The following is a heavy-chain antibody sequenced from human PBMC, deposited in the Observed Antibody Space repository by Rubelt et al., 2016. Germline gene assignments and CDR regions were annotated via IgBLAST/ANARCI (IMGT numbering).Heavy chain of an antibody. D-gene: IGHD6-13*01. V-gene: IGHV3-15*01. J-gene: IGHJ4*02. CDR3: SAGVGISDNDY. Sequence: EVQLVESGGSVVQPGGSLRLSCAASGFTFSNARMSWVRQAPGKGLEWVGRIKSKNDGGTTDYAAPVKGRFSISRDDSKSTLYLQMNSLKTEDTAVYYCSAGVGISDNDYWGQGTLVTVSS. CDR2: IKSKNDGGTT. CDR1: GFTFSNAR.